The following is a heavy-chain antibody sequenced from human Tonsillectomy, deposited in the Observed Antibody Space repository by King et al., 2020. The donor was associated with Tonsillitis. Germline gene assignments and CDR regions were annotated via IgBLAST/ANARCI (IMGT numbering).Heavy chain of an antibody. CDR3: ARDGGYSSGWYDRMDAFDI. Sequence: VQLQESGPGLVKPSETLSLTCTVSGGSISTYYWSWIRQPPGKGLEGIAYIYNSGSTNYNPSLKSRVTISVHTSKNQFSLKLNSVTAADTAVYYCARDGGYSSGWYDRMDAFDIWGHGTMVTVSS. CDR2: IYNSGST. D-gene: IGHD6-19*01. CDR1: GGSISTYY. V-gene: IGHV4-59*01. J-gene: IGHJ3*02.